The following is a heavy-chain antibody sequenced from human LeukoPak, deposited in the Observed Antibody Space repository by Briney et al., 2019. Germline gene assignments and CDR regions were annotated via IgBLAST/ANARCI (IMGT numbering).Heavy chain of an antibody. J-gene: IGHJ3*02. V-gene: IGHV4-34*01. D-gene: IGHD4-17*01. CDR3: ARVDYVAKAFDI. CDR1: GGSFSGYY. Sequence: PSETLSLTGAVYGGSFSGYYWSWIRQPPGKGLEWMGEINHSGSTNYNPSLKSRATISVDTSKNQFSLKLSSVTAADTAVYYCARVDYVAKAFDIWGQGTMVTVSS. CDR2: INHSGST.